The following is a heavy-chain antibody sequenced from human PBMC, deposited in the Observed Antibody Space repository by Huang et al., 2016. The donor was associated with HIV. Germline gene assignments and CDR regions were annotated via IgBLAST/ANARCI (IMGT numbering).Heavy chain of an antibody. J-gene: IGHJ5*02. V-gene: IGHV1-69*13. CDR2: ISPIFGTA. CDR1: GGTFSSYA. Sequence: QVLLVQSGADVRKPGSSVKVSCTAFGGTFSSYAISWVRQAPGQGLEWMGGISPIFGTANYTQKFQGRVTITVDESTNTGYMELTRLTSEDTAVYYCARTAYSYGFRQGYNWFDPWGQGTPVTVSS. CDR3: ARTAYSYGFRQGYNWFDP. D-gene: IGHD5-18*01.